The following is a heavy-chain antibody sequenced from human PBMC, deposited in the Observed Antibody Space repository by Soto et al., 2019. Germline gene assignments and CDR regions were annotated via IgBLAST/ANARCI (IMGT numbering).Heavy chain of an antibody. V-gene: IGHV6-1*01. D-gene: IGHD3-22*01. Sequence: SHTLSLTCAISGDSVASGSAVWNWIRQSPSRGLEWLGRTYYRSTWHNDYAVSVKSRITINPDTSKNQFSLQLNSVTPEDTAVNYRKTESSAVWSDHWGKGSLVTAPQ. CDR3: KTESSAVWSDH. CDR2: TYYRSTWHN. CDR1: GDSVASGSAV. J-gene: IGHJ5*02.